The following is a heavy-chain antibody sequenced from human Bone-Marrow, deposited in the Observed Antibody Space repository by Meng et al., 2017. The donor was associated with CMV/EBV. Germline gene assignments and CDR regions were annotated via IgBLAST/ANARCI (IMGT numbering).Heavy chain of an antibody. CDR3: ARRSWDAFDI. Sequence: ASVKVSCKASGYTFTGYYMHWVRQAPGQGLEWMGWINPNSGGTNYAQKFQGRVTMARDTSISRAYMELSRLRSDDTAVYYCARRSWDAFDIWGQGTMVTVSS. D-gene: IGHD3-16*02. CDR1: GYTFTGYY. V-gene: IGHV1-2*02. J-gene: IGHJ3*02. CDR2: INPNSGGT.